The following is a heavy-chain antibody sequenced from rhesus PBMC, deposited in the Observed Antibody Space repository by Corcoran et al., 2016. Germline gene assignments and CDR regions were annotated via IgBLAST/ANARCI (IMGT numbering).Heavy chain of an antibody. CDR3: TRFDY. J-gene: IGHJ4*01. Sequence: EVQAVEAGGGLVQPGGSLRRSCAASGVTCTTYGFDGVRQAPGRWLEWVAVISSDGSKKFYADSVEYRFTISRDDSKNMVYLQMNNLTLEDMAVYYCTRFDYWGQGVLVTVSS. CDR1: GVTCTTYG. CDR2: ISSDGSKK. V-gene: IGHV3-54*02.